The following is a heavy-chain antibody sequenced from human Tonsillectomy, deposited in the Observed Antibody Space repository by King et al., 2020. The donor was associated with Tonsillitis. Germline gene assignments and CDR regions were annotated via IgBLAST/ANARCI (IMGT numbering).Heavy chain of an antibody. Sequence: VQLQESCPGLVKPSETLSITCTVSCGSISSSYGGWFRQSAGKGLEWIGRIHNSENTNYSPPLKSRVTMSCATSKHQISLKLRSVTAADTGVYYCARDPHGFDPWGQGTLVTVSS. CDR3: ARDPHGFDP. V-gene: IGHV4-4*07. CDR1: CGSISSSY. J-gene: IGHJ5*02. CDR2: IHNSENT.